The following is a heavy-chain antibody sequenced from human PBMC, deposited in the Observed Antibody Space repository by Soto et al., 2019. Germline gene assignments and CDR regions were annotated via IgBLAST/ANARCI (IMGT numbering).Heavy chain of an antibody. Sequence: ASVKVSCKASGYTFTGYYMHWVRQAPGQGLEWMGWINPNSGGTNYAQKFQGWVTMTRDTSISTAYMELSRLRSDDTAVYYCARDRTERDYDFWSGSTLYYFDYWGQGTLVTVSS. CDR2: INPNSGGT. CDR3: ARDRTERDYDFWSGSTLYYFDY. D-gene: IGHD3-3*01. CDR1: GYTFTGYY. V-gene: IGHV1-2*04. J-gene: IGHJ4*02.